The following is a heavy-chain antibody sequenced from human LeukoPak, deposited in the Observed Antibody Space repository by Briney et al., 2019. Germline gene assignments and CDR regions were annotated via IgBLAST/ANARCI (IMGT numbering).Heavy chain of an antibody. CDR3: AKDPTRRRFDL. CDR2: IKSKTDGGTT. J-gene: IGHJ2*01. V-gene: IGHV3-15*01. Sequence: GGSLRLSCAASGFTFSNAWMSWVRQAPGKGLEWVGRIKSKTDGGTTDYAAPVKGRFTISRDDSKNTLYLQMNSLKTEDTAVYYCAKDPTRRRFDLWGRGTLVTVSS. CDR1: GFTFSNAW.